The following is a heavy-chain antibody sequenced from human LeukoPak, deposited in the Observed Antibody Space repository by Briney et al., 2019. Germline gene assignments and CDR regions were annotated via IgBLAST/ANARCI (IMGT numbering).Heavy chain of an antibody. J-gene: IGHJ4*02. CDR3: ARGDIVVVPAAIVVFDY. CDR1: GYTLTIYA. D-gene: IGHD2-2*02. Sequence: GASVKVSCKASGYTLTIYAMHWVRQAPGQRLEWMGWIDAGNGNTKYSQKFQGRVTITRDTSASTAYIELSSLRAEDTAVYFCARGDIVVVPAAIVVFDYWGQGSLVTVSS. V-gene: IGHV1-3*01. CDR2: IDAGNGNT.